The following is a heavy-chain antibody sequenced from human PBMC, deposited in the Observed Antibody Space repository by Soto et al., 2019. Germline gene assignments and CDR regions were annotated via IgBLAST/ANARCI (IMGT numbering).Heavy chain of an antibody. D-gene: IGHD1-1*01. J-gene: IGHJ5*02. CDR3: ARIRYQLPSSVLWLDP. Sequence: SETLSLTCTVSGGSISSYYWSWIRQPPGKGLEWIGYIYYSGSTNYNPSLKSRVTISVDTSQNQFSLKLSSVTAADTAMYFCARIRYQLPSSVLWLDPWGQGTPVTVSS. V-gene: IGHV4-59*01. CDR1: GGSISSYY. CDR2: IYYSGST.